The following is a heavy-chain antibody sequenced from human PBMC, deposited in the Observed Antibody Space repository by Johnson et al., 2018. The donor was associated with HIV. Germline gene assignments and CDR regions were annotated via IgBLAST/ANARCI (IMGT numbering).Heavy chain of an antibody. CDR2: VSFDGSNK. CDR3: AREGEILLDAFDI. Sequence: QEQLVESGGGVVQPGRSLRLSCAASGFTFRNYGMHWVRQAPGKGLEWVASVSFDGSNKYYADSVKGRFTISRDNSKNTLYLQMISLRTEDTDVYYCAREGEILLDAFDIWGQGTMVTVSA. CDR1: GFTFRNYG. V-gene: IGHV3-30-3*01. D-gene: IGHD3-16*01. J-gene: IGHJ3*02.